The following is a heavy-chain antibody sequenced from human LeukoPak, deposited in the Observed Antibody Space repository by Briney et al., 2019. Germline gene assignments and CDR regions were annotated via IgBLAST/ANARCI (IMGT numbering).Heavy chain of an antibody. CDR3: ARGTNRYCSSTSCDDSLDY. V-gene: IGHV4-59*01. D-gene: IGHD2-2*01. J-gene: IGHJ4*02. CDR1: GGSISGYY. Sequence: SETLSLTCTVSGGSISGYYWSWIRQPPGKGLEWIGYIFYSGSTNYNPSLKSRVTISVDTSKNQFSLKLSSVTAADTAVYYCARGTNRYCSSTSCDDSLDYWGQGTLVTVSS. CDR2: IFYSGST.